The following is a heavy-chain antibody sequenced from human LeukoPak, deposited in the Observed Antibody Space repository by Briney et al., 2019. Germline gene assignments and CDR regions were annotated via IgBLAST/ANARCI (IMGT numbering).Heavy chain of an antibody. D-gene: IGHD3-22*01. J-gene: IGHJ4*02. CDR3: ARESRYDSSGYYKGAFDY. Sequence: GGSLRLSCAASGFTFSSYWMSWVRQAPGKGLEWVANIKQDGSEKYYVDSVKGRFTISRDNAKNSLYLQMNSLRAEDTAVYYCARESRYDSSGYYKGAFDYWGQGTLVTVSS. CDR2: IKQDGSEK. CDR1: GFTFSSYW. V-gene: IGHV3-7*01.